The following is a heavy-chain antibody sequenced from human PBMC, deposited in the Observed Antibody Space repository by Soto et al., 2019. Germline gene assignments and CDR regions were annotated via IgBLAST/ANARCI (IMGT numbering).Heavy chain of an antibody. V-gene: IGHV1-69*04. CDR3: GRAKSIFGIVTDVYDI. J-gene: IGHJ3*02. Sequence: QVQLVQSGAELQKPGSSVRVSCMTSGGSFSGYVFTWVRQAPGQGLEWMGRIIPVHNITNYAESLQGRVTIISDTSSTTPYMELNNLRSDDTAVYFCGRAKSIFGIVTDVYDIWGQGTMVIVSS. CDR1: GGSFSGYV. D-gene: IGHD3-3*01. CDR2: IIPVHNIT.